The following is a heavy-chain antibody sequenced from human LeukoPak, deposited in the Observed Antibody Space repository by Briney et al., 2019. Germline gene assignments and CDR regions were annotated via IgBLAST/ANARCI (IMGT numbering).Heavy chain of an antibody. CDR3: ARDTRISGTYGMDV. V-gene: IGHV4-59*01. Sequence: SETLSLTCTVSGGSISNYFWAWIRQPPGKGLEWIGYIYYSVNTNYNPSLKSRVTISVGTSKNQFSLRLSSVTAADTAVYYCARDTRISGTYGMDVWGQGTTVTVSS. CDR1: GGSISNYF. J-gene: IGHJ6*02. CDR2: IYYSVNT. D-gene: IGHD3-10*01.